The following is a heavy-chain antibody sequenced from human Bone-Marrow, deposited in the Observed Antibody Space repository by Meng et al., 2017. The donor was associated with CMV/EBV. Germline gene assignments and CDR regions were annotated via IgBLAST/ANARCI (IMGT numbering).Heavy chain of an antibody. V-gene: IGHV3-21*01. CDR3: ARDFKEYCSSTSCAKTFDY. D-gene: IGHD2-2*01. CDR2: ISSSSSYI. CDR1: GFTFSSYS. J-gene: IGHJ4*02. Sequence: GESLKISCAASGFTFSSYSMNWVRQAPGKGLEWVSSISSSSSYIYYADSVKGRFTISRDNAKNSLYLQMNSLRAEDTAVYYCARDFKEYCSSTSCAKTFDYRGQGTLVTVSS.